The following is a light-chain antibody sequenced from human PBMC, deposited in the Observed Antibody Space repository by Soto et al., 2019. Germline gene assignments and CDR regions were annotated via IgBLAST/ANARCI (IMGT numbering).Light chain of an antibody. CDR1: QGISTA. Sequence: DIQLTQSPSFLSASVGDRVTITCRASQGISTALAWYQQKPGKAPKLLIYAASTLQSGVPSRFSGSGSGTEFTLTIGSLQPEDFATYYCQQLNSYPLTFGGGTKVEI. CDR3: QQLNSYPLT. CDR2: AAS. J-gene: IGKJ4*01. V-gene: IGKV1-9*01.